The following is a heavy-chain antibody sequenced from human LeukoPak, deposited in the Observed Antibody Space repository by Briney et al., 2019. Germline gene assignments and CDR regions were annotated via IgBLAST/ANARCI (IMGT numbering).Heavy chain of an antibody. CDR3: ARMGIRLFDWLPTYYFDY. CDR1: GGSISSYS. CDR2: IYST. Sequence: SETLSLTCTVSGGSISSYSWSWIRQPAGKGLEWIGRIYSTNYNPSLRSRATISVDTSKNQLSLKLTSVTAADTAVYYCARMGIRLFDWLPTYYFDYWGQGTLVTVSS. D-gene: IGHD3-9*01. J-gene: IGHJ4*02. V-gene: IGHV4-4*07.